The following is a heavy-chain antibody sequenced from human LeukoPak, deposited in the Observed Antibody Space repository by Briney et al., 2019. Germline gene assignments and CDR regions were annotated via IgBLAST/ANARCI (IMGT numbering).Heavy chain of an antibody. CDR1: GFTFSSYA. D-gene: IGHD3-22*01. CDR3: AKFYYYKGTRAFDI. V-gene: IGHV3-23*01. Sequence: PGGSLRLSCAASGFTFSSYAMSWVRQAPGKGLEWVSAIVGNGGGTYYADSVKGRFTISRDNSKNTLYLQMNSLRAEDTAVYYCAKFYYYKGTRAFDIWGQGTMVTVSS. CDR2: IVGNGGGT. J-gene: IGHJ3*02.